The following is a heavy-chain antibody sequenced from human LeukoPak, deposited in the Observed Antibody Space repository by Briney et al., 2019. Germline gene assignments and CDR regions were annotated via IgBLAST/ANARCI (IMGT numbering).Heavy chain of an antibody. V-gene: IGHV3-23*01. D-gene: IGHD6-19*01. CDR2: ISGSGGST. J-gene: IGHJ4*02. CDR3: AKPAISSRGWYYDY. CDR1: GFTFSSYA. Sequence: PGGSLRLSYAASGFTFSSYAMSWVRQAPGKGLEWVSAISGSGGSTYYADSVKGRFTISRDNSKNTLYLQMNSLRAEDTAVYYCAKPAISSRGWYYDYWGQGTLVTVSS.